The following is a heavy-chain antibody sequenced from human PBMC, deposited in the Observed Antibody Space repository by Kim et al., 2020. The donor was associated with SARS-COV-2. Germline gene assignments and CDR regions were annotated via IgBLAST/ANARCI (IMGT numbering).Heavy chain of an antibody. J-gene: IGHJ3*02. V-gene: IGHV4-59*01. D-gene: IGHD3-10*01. CDR1: GGSISSYY. Sequence: SETLSLTCTVSGGSISSYYWSWIRQPPGKGLEWIGYIYYSGSTNYNPSLKSRVTISVDTSKNQFSLKLSSVTAADTAVYYCARDLRWGFMTMVRGVIPSDALDIWGQGIMVTVSS. CDR2: IYYSGST. CDR3: ARDLRWGFMTMVRGVIPSDALDI.